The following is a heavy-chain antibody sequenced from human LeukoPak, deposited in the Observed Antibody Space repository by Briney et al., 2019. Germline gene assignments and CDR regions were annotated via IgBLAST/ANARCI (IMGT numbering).Heavy chain of an antibody. CDR1: GFTFSDYY. D-gene: IGHD6-19*01. CDR2: ISSSGSTI. V-gene: IGHV3-11*01. J-gene: IGHJ3*02. CDR3: AREGSGWYLKAFDI. Sequence: GGSLRLSCAASGFTFSDYYMNWIRQAPGKGLERVSYISSSGSTIYYADSVKGRFTISRDNAKNSLYLQMNSLRAEDTAVYYCAREGSGWYLKAFDIWGQGTMVTVSS.